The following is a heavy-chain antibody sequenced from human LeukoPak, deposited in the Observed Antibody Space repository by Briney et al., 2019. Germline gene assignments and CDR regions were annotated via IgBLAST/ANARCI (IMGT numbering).Heavy chain of an antibody. D-gene: IGHD3-16*02. Sequence: PSETLSLTCNVSGGSISSGSYCWSWIRQPAGKGLEWIGHIHISGNTNYNPSLKSRVTISVDTSKNQFSLKLSSVTAADTAVYYCARVQSNVWGSYRPYYFDYWGQGTLVTVSS. J-gene: IGHJ4*02. V-gene: IGHV4-61*10. CDR3: ARVQSNVWGSYRPYYFDY. CDR2: IHISGNT. CDR1: GGSISSGSYC.